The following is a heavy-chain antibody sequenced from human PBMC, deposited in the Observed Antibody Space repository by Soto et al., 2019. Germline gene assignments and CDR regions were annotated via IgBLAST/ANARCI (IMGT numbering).Heavy chain of an antibody. D-gene: IGHD2-21*02. CDR1: GFSFSNFW. CDR2: INTDGSST. Sequence: PGGSLRLSCAASGFSFSNFWMHWVRQPPGKGLVWVSRINTDGSSTSYADSVKGRFTISRDNAKNTLYLQMNSLRAEDTALYYCASHYCGGDCYSLAPPVGGIWGQGILVTVSS. J-gene: IGHJ4*02. CDR3: ASHYCGGDCYSLAPPVGGI. V-gene: IGHV3-74*01.